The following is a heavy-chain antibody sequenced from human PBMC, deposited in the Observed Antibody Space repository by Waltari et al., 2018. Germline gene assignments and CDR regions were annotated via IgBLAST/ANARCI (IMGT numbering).Heavy chain of an antibody. CDR2: ISWHSGSI. J-gene: IGHJ3*02. CDR1: GFTFDDYA. D-gene: IGHD6-13*01. CDR3: AKGHVAAAQGGAFDI. Sequence: EVQLVESGGGLVQPGRSLRLSCAASGFTFDDYAMHWVRQAPGKGLEWVSGISWHSGSIGKADYVKGRFTIDRDNAKNTLYLKMNSLRAEDMALYYCAKGHVAAAQGGAFDIWGQGTMVTVSS. V-gene: IGHV3-9*03.